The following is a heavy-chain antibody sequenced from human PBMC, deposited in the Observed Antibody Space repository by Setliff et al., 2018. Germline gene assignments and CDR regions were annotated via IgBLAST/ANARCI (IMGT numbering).Heavy chain of an antibody. CDR1: GFTFSNAW. V-gene: IGHV3-15*01. D-gene: IGHD2-15*01. Sequence: PGGSLRLSCAASGFTFSNAWMTWVRQAPGKGLEWVGRIKSKADGGTTDYVAPVKGRFTISRDDSKNTLFLQMNNLRGEDTAVYFCVRDGGWKRFDYWGQGIMVTVSS. CDR2: IKSKADGGTT. J-gene: IGHJ4*02. CDR3: VRDGGWKRFDY.